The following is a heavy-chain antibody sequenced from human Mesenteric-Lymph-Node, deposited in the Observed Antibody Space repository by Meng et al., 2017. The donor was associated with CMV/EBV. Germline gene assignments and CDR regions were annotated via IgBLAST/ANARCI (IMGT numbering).Heavy chain of an antibody. CDR2: IYYSGST. D-gene: IGHD7-27*01. J-gene: IGHJ4*02. CDR3: AREAGLGIGDFDY. CDR1: GGSISSYY. Sequence: SETLSLTCTVSGGSISSYYWSWIRQPPGKGLEWIGYIYYSGSTNYNPSLKSRVTISVDTSKNQFSLKLSSVTAADTAVYYCAREAGLGIGDFDYWGQGTLVTVSS. V-gene: IGHV4-59*01.